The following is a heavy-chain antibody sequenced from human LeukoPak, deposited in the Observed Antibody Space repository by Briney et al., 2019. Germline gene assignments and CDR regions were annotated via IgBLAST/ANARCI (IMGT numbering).Heavy chain of an antibody. Sequence: ASVKVSCKASGGTFSSYAISWVRQAPGQGLEWMGRIIPILGIANYAQKFQGRVTITADKSTSTAYMELSSLRSDDTAVYYCATYYDSSGYYYVWGQGTLVTVSS. CDR3: ATYYDSSGYYYV. J-gene: IGHJ4*02. V-gene: IGHV1-69*04. D-gene: IGHD3-22*01. CDR2: IIPILGIA. CDR1: GGTFSSYA.